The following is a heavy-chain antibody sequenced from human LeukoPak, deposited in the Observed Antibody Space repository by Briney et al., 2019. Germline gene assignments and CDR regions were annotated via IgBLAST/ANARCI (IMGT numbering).Heavy chain of an antibody. CDR1: GFTFGDYA. V-gene: IGHV3-49*03. D-gene: IGHD3-22*01. J-gene: IGHJ4*02. CDR2: IRSKAYGGTT. Sequence: GGSPRLSCTASGFTFGDYAMSWFRQAPGKGLEWVGFIRSKAYGGTTEYAASVKGRFTISRDDSKSIAYLQMNSLKTEDTAVYYCTRGPHYYDSSGYYGPGGGYWGQGTLVTVSS. CDR3: TRGPHYYDSSGYYGPGGGY.